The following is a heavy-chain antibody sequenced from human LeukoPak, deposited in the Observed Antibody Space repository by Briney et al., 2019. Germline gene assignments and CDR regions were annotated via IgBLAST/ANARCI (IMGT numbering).Heavy chain of an antibody. J-gene: IGHJ3*02. CDR2: ISPSGDIK. D-gene: IGHD6-19*01. CDR3: AKDPYSSGWYTYAFDI. V-gene: IGHV3-23*01. CDR1: GFTFSRHG. Sequence: GGTLRLSCVASGFTFSRHGMNWVRQAPGKGLEWVSGISPSGDIKYYVDSVKGRFTVSRDNSKNTLYLQINSLRDEDTAVYYCAKDPYSSGWYTYAFDIWGQGTMVTVSS.